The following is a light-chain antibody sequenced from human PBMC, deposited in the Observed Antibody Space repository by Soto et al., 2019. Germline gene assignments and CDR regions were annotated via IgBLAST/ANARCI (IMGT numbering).Light chain of an antibody. CDR3: SSYTSSSTLMV. Sequence: QSALTQPASVSGSPGQSITICCTGTSSDVGGYNYVSWYQQHPGKAPKLMIYDVSNRPSGVSNRFSGSKSGNMASLTISGLQAEDEADYYCSSYTSSSTLMVFGAGTKLTVL. V-gene: IGLV2-14*01. J-gene: IGLJ2*01. CDR1: SSDVGGYNY. CDR2: DVS.